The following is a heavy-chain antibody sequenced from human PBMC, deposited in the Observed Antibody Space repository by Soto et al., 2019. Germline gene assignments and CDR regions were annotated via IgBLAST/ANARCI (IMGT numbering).Heavy chain of an antibody. V-gene: IGHV4-59*01. CDR1: GGSISSYY. D-gene: IGHD6-19*01. CDR2: IYYSGST. J-gene: IGHJ5*02. CDR3: ATFYSSGWFDP. Sequence: QVQLQESGPGLVKPSETLSLTCTVSGGSISSYYWSWIRQPPGKGLEWIGYIYYSGSTNYNPSLKSRVTISVDTSKNQFSLKLSSVTAADTAVYYCATFYSSGWFDPWGQGTLVTVSS.